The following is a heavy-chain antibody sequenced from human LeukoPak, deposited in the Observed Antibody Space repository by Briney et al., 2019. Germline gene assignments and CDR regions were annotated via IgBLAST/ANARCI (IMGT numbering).Heavy chain of an antibody. J-gene: IGHJ5*02. CDR3: ARHGDLLSPFQT. Sequence: PSETLSLTCTVPGGSISSTSYYWGWIRQPPGKGLEWIGTINYSGSTYYNPSLESRVTISVDTSKNQISLKLNSVTAADTAMYYCARHGDLLSPFQTWGQGTLVTVSS. D-gene: IGHD2-21*02. CDR1: GGSISSTSYY. CDR2: INYSGST. V-gene: IGHV4-39*01.